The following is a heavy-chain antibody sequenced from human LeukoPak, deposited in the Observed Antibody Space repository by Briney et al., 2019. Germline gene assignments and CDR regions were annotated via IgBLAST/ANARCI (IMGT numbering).Heavy chain of an antibody. J-gene: IGHJ4*02. CDR1: GYTFTGYY. CDR3: ARADSRTSPEDY. CDR2: INPNSGGT. Sequence: VASVKVSCKASGYTFTGYYMHWVRQAPGQGLEWMGWINPNSGGTNYAQKFQGRVTMTRDTSISTAYMELSRLRSDDTAVYYCARADSRTSPEDYWGQGTLVTVSS. V-gene: IGHV1-2*02. D-gene: IGHD2-2*01.